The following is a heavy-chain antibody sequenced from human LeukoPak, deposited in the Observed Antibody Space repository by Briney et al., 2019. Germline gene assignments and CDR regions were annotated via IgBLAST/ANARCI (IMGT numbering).Heavy chain of an antibody. J-gene: IGHJ5*02. D-gene: IGHD2-2*01. CDR1: GYTFTGYY. CDR3: AREVGYSSSYYGRFDP. Sequence: ASVKVSCKASGYTFTGYYMHWVRQAPGQGLEWMGRINPNNGVPNYAQKFQGRVTMTRDTAISTFYMELSSLRSDDTAVYFCAREVGYSSSYYGRFDPWGQGTLVIVSS. CDR2: INPNNGVP. V-gene: IGHV1-2*06.